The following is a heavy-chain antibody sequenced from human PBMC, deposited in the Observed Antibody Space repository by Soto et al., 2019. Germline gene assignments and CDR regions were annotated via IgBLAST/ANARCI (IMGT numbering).Heavy chain of an antibody. D-gene: IGHD6-19*01. CDR2: VYYTGST. CDR1: GGSISGSY. CDR3: ARSVAVPGAHIDY. J-gene: IGHJ4*02. Sequence: SETLSLTCSVSGGSISGSYWIWIRQSPGKGLEWLGYVYYTGSTNYSPSPRSRVSISVDTSKNEFSLRLSSVTAADTAVYFCARSVAVPGAHIDYWGQGTQVTVSS. V-gene: IGHV4-59*01.